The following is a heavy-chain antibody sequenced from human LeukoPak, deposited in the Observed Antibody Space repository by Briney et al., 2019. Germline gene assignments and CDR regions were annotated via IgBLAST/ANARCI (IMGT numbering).Heavy chain of an antibody. CDR1: GFTFTDYY. CDR3: ARVDCSSTSCYVFDY. CDR2: ISSSGSTK. D-gene: IGHD2-2*01. Sequence: GGSLRLSCAASGFTFTDYYMSWIRQAPGKGLDWVSYISSSGSTKNYAGSVKGRFTISRDNAKNSLYLQMNSLRAEDTAVYYCARVDCSSTSCYVFDYWGQGTLVIVSS. V-gene: IGHV3-11*04. J-gene: IGHJ4*02.